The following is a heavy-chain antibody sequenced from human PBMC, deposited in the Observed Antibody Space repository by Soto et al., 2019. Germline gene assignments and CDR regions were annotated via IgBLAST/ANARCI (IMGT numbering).Heavy chain of an antibody. CDR3: AKLPHIGWHHHYYGIDV. D-gene: IGHD6-19*01. CDR1: GFTFSSYG. CDR2: ISHDETIN. V-gene: IGHV3-30*18. J-gene: IGHJ6*02. Sequence: QVQLVESGGGVVQPGRSLRLSCAASGFTFSSYGMHWVRQAPGKGLEWMAVISHDETINEYSDSVKGRFTISRDNSTNTLYLQMTSLRTEDTGVYHCAKLPHIGWHHHYYGIDVWGQGTTVTVSS.